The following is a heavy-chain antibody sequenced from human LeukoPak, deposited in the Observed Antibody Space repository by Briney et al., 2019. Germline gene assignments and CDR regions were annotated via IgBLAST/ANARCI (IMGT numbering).Heavy chain of an antibody. Sequence: SETLSLTCAVYGGSFSGYYWSWIRQPPGKGLEWIGSIYYSGSTYYNPSLKSRVTISVDTSKNQFSLKLSSATAADTAVYYCARLDGALFDYWGQGTLVTVSS. CDR3: ARLDGALFDY. CDR2: IYYSGST. D-gene: IGHD4-17*01. J-gene: IGHJ4*02. CDR1: GGSFSGYY. V-gene: IGHV4-34*01.